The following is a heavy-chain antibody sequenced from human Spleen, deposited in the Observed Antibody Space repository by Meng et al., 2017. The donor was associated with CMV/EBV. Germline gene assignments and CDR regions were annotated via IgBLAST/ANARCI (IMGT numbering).Heavy chain of an antibody. CDR2: ISSSGGAI. V-gene: IGHV3-48*03. Sequence: GESLKISCAVSGFTFSSYEMNWVRRAPGKGLEWVSSISSSGGAIQYSDSVKGRFTISRDNAKNSVYLLMSSLRAEDTAFYYCARDALSSGGDYWGQGALVTVSS. CDR3: ARDALSSGGDY. J-gene: IGHJ4*02. D-gene: IGHD6-19*01. CDR1: GFTFSSYE.